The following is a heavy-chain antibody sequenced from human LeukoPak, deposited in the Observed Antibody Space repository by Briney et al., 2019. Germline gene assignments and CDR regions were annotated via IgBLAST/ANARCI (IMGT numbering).Heavy chain of an antibody. Sequence: ASVKVSCKASGDTFSIYGISWVRQAPGQGLEWIGRIIPSLDVANYAQKFQGGVTLSADRDTATTYMEVTSLRSEDTAMYYCARDHCSPGTCLGGHWGQGTLVTVSS. CDR3: ARDHCSPGTCLGGH. J-gene: IGHJ4*02. CDR2: IIPSLDVA. V-gene: IGHV1-69*04. CDR1: GDTFSIYG. D-gene: IGHD2-15*01.